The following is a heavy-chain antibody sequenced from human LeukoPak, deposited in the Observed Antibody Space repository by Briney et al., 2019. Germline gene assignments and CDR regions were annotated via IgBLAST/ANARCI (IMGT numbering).Heavy chain of an antibody. Sequence: SVTVSCTASGFTFTSSAVQWVRQARGQRLEWIGWIVVGSGNTNYAQKFQERVTITRDMSTSTAYMELSSLRSEDTAVYYCAAEGGAGEAVAGIWGQGTLVTVSS. CDR2: IVVGSGNT. CDR1: GFTFTSSA. J-gene: IGHJ4*02. V-gene: IGHV1-58*01. D-gene: IGHD6-19*01. CDR3: AAEGGAGEAVAGI.